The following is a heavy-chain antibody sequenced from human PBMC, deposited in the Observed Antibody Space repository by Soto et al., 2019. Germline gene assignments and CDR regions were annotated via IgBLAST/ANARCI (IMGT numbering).Heavy chain of an antibody. J-gene: IGHJ4*02. CDR3: ARDRVPSQGQWLADCDY. D-gene: IGHD6-19*01. Sequence: QVQLVQSGAEVKKPGASVKVSCKASGYTFTSYGISWVRQAPGQGLEWMGWISANNGNTNYVQKLQGRVTMTTDTSTSTAYMELRSLRSDDTAVYYCARDRVPSQGQWLADCDYWGQGTLVTVSS. CDR2: ISANNGNT. CDR1: GYTFTSYG. V-gene: IGHV1-18*01.